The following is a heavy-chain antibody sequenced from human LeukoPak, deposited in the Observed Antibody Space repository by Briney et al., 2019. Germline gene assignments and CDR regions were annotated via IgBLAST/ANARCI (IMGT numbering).Heavy chain of an antibody. D-gene: IGHD3-16*01. CDR1: EVTVTNNY. CDR3: VRGPRYYDDSGFHYGVFDI. Sequence: GGSLRLSCAASEVTVTNNYMSWGRQAPGKGLQWVSVIYPGGNIYYADSVKGRFIISRDNSKNTLSLQMNSLTADDTAMYYCVRGPRYYDDSGFHYGVFDIWGQGTLVTVSS. J-gene: IGHJ3*02. V-gene: IGHV3-53*01. CDR2: IYPGGNI.